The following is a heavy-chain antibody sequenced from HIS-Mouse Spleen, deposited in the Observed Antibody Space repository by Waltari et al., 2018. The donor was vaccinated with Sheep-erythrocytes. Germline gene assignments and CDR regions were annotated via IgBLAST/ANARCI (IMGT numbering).Heavy chain of an antibody. CDR2: ISYDESNK. CDR1: GFTFRSYA. Sequence: QVQLVASGGGLVQPGGSLGPSGSASGFTFRSYAMHWVRQAPGKGLEWVAVISYDESNKYYADSVKGRFTISRDNSKNTLYLQMNSLRAEDTAVYYCARGAFDIWGQGTMVTVSS. V-gene: IGHV3-30-3*01. J-gene: IGHJ3*02. CDR3: ARGAFDI.